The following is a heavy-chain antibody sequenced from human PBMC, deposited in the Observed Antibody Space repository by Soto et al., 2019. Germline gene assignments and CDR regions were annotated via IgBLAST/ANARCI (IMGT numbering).Heavy chain of an antibody. CDR2: IYHSGST. Sequence: SETLSLTCAVSGGSISSSNWWSWVRQPPGKGLEWIGEIYHSGSTNYNPSLKSRVTISVDKSKNQFSLKLSSVTAADTAVYYCVRDMMDSSGYYYANWCDPGGRGTLVTVSS. CDR3: VRDMMDSSGYYYANWCDP. CDR1: GGSISSSNW. J-gene: IGHJ5*02. V-gene: IGHV4-4*02. D-gene: IGHD3-22*01.